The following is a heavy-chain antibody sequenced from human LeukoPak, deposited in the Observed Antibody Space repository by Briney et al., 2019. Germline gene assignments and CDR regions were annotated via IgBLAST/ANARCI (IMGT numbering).Heavy chain of an antibody. CDR2: INPNSGGT. D-gene: IGHD3-22*01. Sequence: ASVKVSCKASGYTFTGSYMHWVRQAPGQGLEWMGWINPNSGGTNYAQKFQGRVTMTRDTSNNTAYMELSRLKADDTAFYYCAKYYYGSYEGYYFDYWGQGTLVTVSS. J-gene: IGHJ4*02. V-gene: IGHV1-2*02. CDR3: AKYYYGSYEGYYFDY. CDR1: GYTFTGSY.